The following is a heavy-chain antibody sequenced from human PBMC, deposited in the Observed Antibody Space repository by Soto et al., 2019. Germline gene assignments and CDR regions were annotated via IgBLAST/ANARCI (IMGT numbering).Heavy chain of an antibody. CDR1: GYSFATYW. Sequence: GESLKISCTGSGYSFATYWINWVRQMPGKGLEWMGTIDPSNSYTNYSPSFQGHVTISADESISAAYLQWSSLKASDTAIYYCARHSGYSSKVDYLVMDVWGQGTTVTVSS. V-gene: IGHV5-10-1*01. CDR2: IDPSNSYT. J-gene: IGHJ6*02. D-gene: IGHD2-15*01. CDR3: ARHSGYSSKVDYLVMDV.